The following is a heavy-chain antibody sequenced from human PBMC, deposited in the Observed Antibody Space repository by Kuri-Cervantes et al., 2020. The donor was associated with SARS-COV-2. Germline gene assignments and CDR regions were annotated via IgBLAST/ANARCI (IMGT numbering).Heavy chain of an antibody. J-gene: IGHJ6*02. D-gene: IGHD2-2*01. CDR2: ISGSGGST. CDR1: GFTFSSYA. Sequence: GESLKISCSASGFTFSSYAMHWVRQAPGKGLEWVSAISGSGGSTYYADSVKGRFTISRDNSKNTLYLQMNSLRAEDTAVYYCAKDSGHQLHYVYYYYGMDVWGQGTTVTVSS. CDR3: AKDSGHQLHYVYYYYGMDV. V-gene: IGHV3-23*01.